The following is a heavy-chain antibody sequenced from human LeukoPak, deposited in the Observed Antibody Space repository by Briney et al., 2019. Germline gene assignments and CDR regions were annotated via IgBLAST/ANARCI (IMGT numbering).Heavy chain of an antibody. J-gene: IGHJ5*02. Sequence: ASVKVSCKASGYTFTGYYMHWVRQAPGQGLEWMGWINPNSGGTNYAQKFQGRVTMTRDTSISTAYMELSRLRSDDTAVYYCARDSPLRQLVTNNWGFDPWGQGTLVTVSS. CDR3: ARDSPLRQLVTNNWGFDP. CDR1: GYTFTGYY. CDR2: INPNSGGT. V-gene: IGHV1-2*02. D-gene: IGHD6-6*01.